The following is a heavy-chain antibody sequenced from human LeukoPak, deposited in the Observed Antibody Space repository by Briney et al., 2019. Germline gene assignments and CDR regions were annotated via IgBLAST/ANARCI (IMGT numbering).Heavy chain of an antibody. Sequence: ASVKVSCKASGYTSTSYYMHWVRQAPGQGLEWMGIINPSGGSTSYAQKFQGRVTMTRDTSTSTVYMELSSLRSEETAVYYCAREQSGNPFDYWGQGTLVTVSS. CDR3: AREQSGNPFDY. CDR2: INPSGGST. J-gene: IGHJ4*02. CDR1: GYTSTSYY. V-gene: IGHV1-46*01. D-gene: IGHD4-23*01.